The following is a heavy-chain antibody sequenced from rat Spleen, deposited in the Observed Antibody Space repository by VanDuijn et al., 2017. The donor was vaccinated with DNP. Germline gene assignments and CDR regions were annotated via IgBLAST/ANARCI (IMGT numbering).Heavy chain of an antibody. CDR3: AVGGTTTWFAY. CDR1: GFSLTSYH. V-gene: IGHV2-27*01. J-gene: IGHJ3*01. CDR2: IQSGGST. Sequence: QVQLKESGPGLVQPSQTLSLTCTVSGFSLTSYHVHWVRQPPGKGLEWMGRIQSGGSTDYNSALKSRLSISRDTSKSQVFLKIVNLQTEETAVYFCAVGGTTTWFAYWGQGTLVTVSS. D-gene: IGHD1-5*01.